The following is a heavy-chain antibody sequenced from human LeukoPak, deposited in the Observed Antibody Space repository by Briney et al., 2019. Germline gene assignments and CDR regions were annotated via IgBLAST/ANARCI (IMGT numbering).Heavy chain of an antibody. CDR2: IFYSGGT. V-gene: IGHV4-39*07. J-gene: IGHJ5*02. CDR1: GGSINTPNYY. Sequence: PSETLSLTCTVSGGSINTPNYYWGWIRQTPGKGLEWIGNIFYSGGTYYSPSLTSRVTISLDTSRNQFSLKLSSVTAADTAVYYCARESDVGSGSYSPYNWFDPWGQGTLVTVSS. D-gene: IGHD3-10*01. CDR3: ARESDVGSGSYSPYNWFDP.